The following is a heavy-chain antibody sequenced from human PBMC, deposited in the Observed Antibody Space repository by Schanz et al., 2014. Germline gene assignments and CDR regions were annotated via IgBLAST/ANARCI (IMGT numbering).Heavy chain of an antibody. D-gene: IGHD2-15*01. CDR1: GFTFNSYA. CDR3: AKGMGYCSGGTCYDYYYYGLDV. J-gene: IGHJ6*02. CDR2: IATSSSTR. Sequence: DVQLLESGGGLVQPGGSLRLSCAASGFTFNSYAMTWVRQAPGKGLEWVSYIATSSSTRHYADSVKGRFTISRDNSENTLYLQMNSLSADDTAVFYCAKGMGYCSGGTCYDYYYYGLDVWGQGTTVTVSS. V-gene: IGHV3-23*05.